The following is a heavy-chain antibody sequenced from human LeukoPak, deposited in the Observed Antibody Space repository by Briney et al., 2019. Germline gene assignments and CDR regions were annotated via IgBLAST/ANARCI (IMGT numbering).Heavy chain of an antibody. CDR3: ARIPDYGDYYFDY. Sequence: ESGPTLLHPTRTLTLTCTFHGFSPGTSGMRGSWIRQPPGKALEWLPPIDWDDDKFYSTSLKTRLTISKDTSKNQVVLTMTNMDPVDTATYYCARIPDYGDYYFDYWGQGTLVTVSS. J-gene: IGHJ4*02. V-gene: IGHV2-70*04. CDR2: IDWDDDK. D-gene: IGHD4-17*01. CDR1: GFSPGTSGMR.